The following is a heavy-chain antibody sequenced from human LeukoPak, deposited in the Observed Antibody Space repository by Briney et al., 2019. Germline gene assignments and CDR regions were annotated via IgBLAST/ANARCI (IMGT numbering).Heavy chain of an antibody. Sequence: ASVKVSCKASGYTFTSYGISWVRQAPGQGLEWMGWISAYNGNRNYAQKLQGRVTMTTDTSTSTAYMELRSLRSDDTAVYYCVRGLLMTPVTTLFDYWGQGTLVTVSS. J-gene: IGHJ4*02. CDR1: GYTFTSYG. V-gene: IGHV1-18*01. CDR3: VRGLLMTPVTTLFDY. D-gene: IGHD4-17*01. CDR2: ISAYNGNR.